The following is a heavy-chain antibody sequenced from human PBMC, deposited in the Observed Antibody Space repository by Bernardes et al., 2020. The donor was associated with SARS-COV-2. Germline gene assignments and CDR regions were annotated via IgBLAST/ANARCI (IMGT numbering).Heavy chain of an antibody. D-gene: IGHD3-3*01. Sequence: GGSLRLSCAGSGFTFSSYSMNWVRQAPGKGLEWVSFISNGGANVYYADSVRGRFTISRDNAKNSLYLQMSSLRADDTAVYYCAKGRSPTGHVGSFWSGYESPNDYCTMDVWGKGATVTVSS. CDR3: AKGRSPTGHVGSFWSGYESPNDYCTMDV. CDR1: GFTFSSYS. CDR2: ISNGGANV. V-gene: IGHV3-21*01. J-gene: IGHJ6*04.